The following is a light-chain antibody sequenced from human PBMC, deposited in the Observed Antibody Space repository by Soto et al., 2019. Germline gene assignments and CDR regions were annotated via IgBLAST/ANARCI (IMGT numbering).Light chain of an antibody. V-gene: IGKV3-15*01. CDR1: QSISRS. Sequence: EIVLTQSPAILSVSPGERATLSCRASQSISRSLAWYQQKPGQAPRLLISDASTRATGIPARFSGSGSGTEFTLTISSLQSEDFALYYCLQDYNYPRTFGQGTKVDIK. CDR2: DAS. J-gene: IGKJ1*01. CDR3: LQDYNYPRT.